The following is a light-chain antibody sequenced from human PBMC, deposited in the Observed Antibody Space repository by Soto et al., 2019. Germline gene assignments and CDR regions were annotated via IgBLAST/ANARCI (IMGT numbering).Light chain of an antibody. CDR3: SSYTSSSTYV. CDR1: SSDVGSYNR. J-gene: IGLJ1*01. CDR2: EVS. Sequence: QSALTQPPSVSWSPGQSVTVSCTGTSSDVGSYNRVSWYQQSPGTAPKLMIYEVSDRPSGVPDRFSGSKSGNTASLTISGLQAEDEADYYCSSYTSSSTYVFGTGTKVTVL. V-gene: IGLV2-18*02.